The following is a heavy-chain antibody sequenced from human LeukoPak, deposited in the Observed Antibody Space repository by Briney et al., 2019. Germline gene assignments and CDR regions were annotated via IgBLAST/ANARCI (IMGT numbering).Heavy chain of an antibody. V-gene: IGHV1-18*01. D-gene: IGHD3-10*01. CDR3: ARNGRVRRVVKDLFEY. CDR1: GYTFTSYG. J-gene: IGHJ4*02. CDR2: ISAYNGNT. Sequence: GASVKVSCKASGYTFTSYGISWERQAPGQGLEWMGWISAYNGNTNYAQKLQGRVTMTTDTSTSTAYMELRSLRSDDTAVYYCARNGRVRRVVKDLFEYWGQGTLVAVSS.